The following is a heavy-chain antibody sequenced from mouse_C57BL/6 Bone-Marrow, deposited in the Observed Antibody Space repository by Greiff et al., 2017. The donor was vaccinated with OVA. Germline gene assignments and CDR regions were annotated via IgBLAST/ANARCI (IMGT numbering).Heavy chain of an antibody. CDR3: ASPGSSGYYYAMDY. J-gene: IGHJ4*01. Sequence: EVKLVESGGGLVKPGGSLKLSCAASGFTFSDYGMHWVRQAPEKGLEWVAYISSGSSTIYYADTVKGRFTISRDNAKNTLFLQMTGLRSEDTALYYCASPGSSGYYYAMDYWGQGTSVTVSS. V-gene: IGHV5-17*01. D-gene: IGHD1-1*01. CDR1: GFTFSDYG. CDR2: ISSGSSTI.